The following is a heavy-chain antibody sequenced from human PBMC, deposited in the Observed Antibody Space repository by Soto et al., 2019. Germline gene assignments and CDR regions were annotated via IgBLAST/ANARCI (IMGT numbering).Heavy chain of an antibody. J-gene: IGHJ3*02. Sequence: TLSLTRAVSGVFISSVGYSWSWIRQPPGKGLEWIGYIYHSGSTYYNPSLKSRVTISVDRSKNQFSLKLSSVTAADTAVYYCARTPDIWGQGTMVTVSS. CDR3: ARTPDI. V-gene: IGHV4-30-2*01. CDR2: IYHSGST. CDR1: GVFISSVGYS.